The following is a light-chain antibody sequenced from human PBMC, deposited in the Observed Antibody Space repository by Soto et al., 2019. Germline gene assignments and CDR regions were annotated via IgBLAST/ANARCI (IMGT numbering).Light chain of an antibody. Sequence: DIQITQSPSSVSASVGDRVTITCRANQSISNYLNWYQQKPGEAPTLLIYVASSLQSGVPSRFSRSGSGTDFTLPISSLQPEDLASYHCQQSFTTPLTFGGGTKVEIK. V-gene: IGKV1-39*01. CDR1: QSISNY. CDR3: QQSFTTPLT. J-gene: IGKJ4*01. CDR2: VAS.